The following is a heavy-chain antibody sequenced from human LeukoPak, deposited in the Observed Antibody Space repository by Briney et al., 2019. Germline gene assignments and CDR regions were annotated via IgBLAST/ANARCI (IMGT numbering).Heavy chain of an antibody. CDR2: INPNSGGT. D-gene: IGHD5-12*01. V-gene: IGHV1-2*04. CDR3: ARGKRLTRIYYYYYGMDV. Sequence: ASVKVSCKASGYTFTGYHMHWVRQAPGQGLEWMGWINPNSGGTNYAQKFQGWVTMTRDTSISTAYMELSRLRSDDTAVYYCARGKRLTRIYYYYYGMDVWGQGTTVTVSS. CDR1: GYTFTGYH. J-gene: IGHJ6*02.